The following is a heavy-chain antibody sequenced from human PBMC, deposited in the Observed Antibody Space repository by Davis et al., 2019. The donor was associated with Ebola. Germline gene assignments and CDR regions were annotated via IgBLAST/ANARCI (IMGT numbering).Heavy chain of an antibody. CDR1: GYTFPSHW. CDR3: ARGEDNGGWTNGWWFDS. CDR2: IYPDDADT. Sequence: GGSLRLSCKGSGYTFPSHWIGWVRQLPGKGLEWMGFIYPDDADTRYSPSFQGQVTISVDKFTSTAYLQWDSLRASDNAIYYCARGEDNGGWTNGWWFDSWGQGTRVTVSP. V-gene: IGHV5-51*01. J-gene: IGHJ5*01. D-gene: IGHD6-19*01.